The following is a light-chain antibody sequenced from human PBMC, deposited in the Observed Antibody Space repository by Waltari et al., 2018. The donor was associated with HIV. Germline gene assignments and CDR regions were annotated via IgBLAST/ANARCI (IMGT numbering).Light chain of an antibody. J-gene: IGKJ1*01. CDR3: LQYNNWPPWT. Sequence: EIVMTQSPATLSVSPGERATLSCRASQTIGSNIAWYQQKPGQAPRLLIYGTSTRATGIPARFSGLGSGKEFTLTISSLQSEDFAVYYCLQYNNWPPWTFGQGTKVEIK. CDR2: GTS. V-gene: IGKV3-15*01. CDR1: QTIGSN.